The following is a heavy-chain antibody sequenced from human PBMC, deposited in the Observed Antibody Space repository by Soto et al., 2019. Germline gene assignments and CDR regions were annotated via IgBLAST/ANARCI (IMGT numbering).Heavy chain of an antibody. V-gene: IGHV1-69*06. CDR3: ARLEYITGTLYYHYYYGMDV. J-gene: IGHJ6*02. D-gene: IGHD1-20*01. CDR2: IIPIFGTA. Sequence: ASVKVSCKASGGTFSSYAISWVRQAPGQGLEWMGGIIPIFGTANYAQKFQGRVTITADKSTSTAYMELSGLRSEDTAVYYCARLEYITGTLYYHYYYGMDVWGQGTTVTVSS. CDR1: GGTFSSYA.